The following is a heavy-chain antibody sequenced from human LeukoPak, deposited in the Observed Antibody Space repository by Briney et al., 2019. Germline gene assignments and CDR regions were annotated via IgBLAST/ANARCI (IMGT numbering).Heavy chain of an antibody. Sequence: ASVKVSCKASGYTFINYAIHWVRRAPGQRLEWMGWINADNGNTKYSQQFQGRVTITRDTSASTAYMELSSLRSEDTAVYYCARGPASNDWPLDYWGQGTLVTVSA. CDR1: GYTFINYA. D-gene: IGHD3-9*01. V-gene: IGHV1-3*01. J-gene: IGHJ4*02. CDR2: INADNGNT. CDR3: ARGPASNDWPLDY.